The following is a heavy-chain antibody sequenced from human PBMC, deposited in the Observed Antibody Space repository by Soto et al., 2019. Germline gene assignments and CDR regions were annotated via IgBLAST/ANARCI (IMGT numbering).Heavy chain of an antibody. D-gene: IGHD6-25*01. CDR3: ATMKRARLDS. CDR1: GIMSSGYG. V-gene: IGHV1-69*09. Sequence: QEQVVQSGPAMKEPASSVKVSCRASGIMSSGYGFSWVRQAPGQGLKWVGMINPILDSTHYPQNLKGTVSLSVVKSTDTAYLEVTRLRLEDTAIYFCATMKRARLDSWGRGTVVTVSS. J-gene: IGHJ4*02. CDR2: INPILDST.